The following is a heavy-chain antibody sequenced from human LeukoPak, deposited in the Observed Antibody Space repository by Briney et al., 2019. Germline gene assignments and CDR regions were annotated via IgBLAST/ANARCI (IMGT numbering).Heavy chain of an antibody. Sequence: GGSLRLSCAASGFTFSDYDMSWIRQAPGKGLEWVSYISSSGSTIYYADSVKGRFTTSRDNAKNSLCLQMNSLRADDTAVYYCARVRQYDFWSGHNWFDPWGQGTLVTVSS. J-gene: IGHJ5*02. CDR2: ISSSGSTI. V-gene: IGHV3-11*01. CDR3: ARVRQYDFWSGHNWFDP. CDR1: GFTFSDYD. D-gene: IGHD3-3*01.